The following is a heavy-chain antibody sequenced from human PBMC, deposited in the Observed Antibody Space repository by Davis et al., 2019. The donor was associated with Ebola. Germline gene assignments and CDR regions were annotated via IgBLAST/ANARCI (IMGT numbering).Heavy chain of an antibody. J-gene: IGHJ4*02. CDR2: IYYSGST. Sequence: PSETLSLTCTVSGGSISRYYWSWIRQPPGKGLEWIGYIYYSGSTNYNPSLKSRVTISIDTSNSQFSLRLTSVTAADTAVYYCARLLKSSGYYYLDYWGQGTLVTVSS. CDR1: GGSISRYY. V-gene: IGHV4-59*01. CDR3: ARLLKSSGYYYLDY. D-gene: IGHD3-22*01.